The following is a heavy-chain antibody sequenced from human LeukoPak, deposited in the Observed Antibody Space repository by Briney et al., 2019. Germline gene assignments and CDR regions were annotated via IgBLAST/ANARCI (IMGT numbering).Heavy chain of an antibody. D-gene: IGHD3-9*01. CDR3: ARLVIRYFDWLLSQDAFDI. V-gene: IGHV4-34*01. CDR1: GGSFSGYY. J-gene: IGHJ3*02. CDR2: INHSGST. Sequence: PSETLSLTCAVYGGSFSGYYWSWIRQPPGKRLEWIGEINHSGSTNYNPSLKSRVTISVDTSKNQFSLKLSSVTAADTAVYYCARLVIRYFDWLLSQDAFDIWGQGTMVTVSS.